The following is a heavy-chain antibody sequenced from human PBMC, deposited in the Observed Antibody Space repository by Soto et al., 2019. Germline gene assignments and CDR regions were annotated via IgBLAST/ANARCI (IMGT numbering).Heavy chain of an antibody. CDR1: GGTFSSYA. CDR2: IIPIFGTA. J-gene: IGHJ4*02. Sequence: SVKVSCKASGGTFSSYAISWVRQAPGQGLEWMGGIIPIFGTANYAQKFQGRVTITADKSTSTAYMELSSLRSEDTAVYYCARSDCSGGSCYSGSDYWGQGTLVTVSS. D-gene: IGHD2-15*01. CDR3: ARSDCSGGSCYSGSDY. V-gene: IGHV1-69*06.